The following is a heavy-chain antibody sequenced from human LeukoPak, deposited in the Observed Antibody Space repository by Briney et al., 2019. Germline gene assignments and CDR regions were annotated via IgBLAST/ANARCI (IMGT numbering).Heavy chain of an antibody. D-gene: IGHD2-2*01. CDR2: INHSGST. Sequence: SETLSLTCAVYGGSFSGYYWSWIRQPPGKGLEWIGEINHSGSTNYNPSLKSRVTISVDTSKNQFSLKQSSVTAADTAVYYCARSVVVPAAILVDYWGQGTLVTVSS. CDR1: GGSFSGYY. CDR3: ARSVVVPAAILVDY. J-gene: IGHJ4*02. V-gene: IGHV4-34*01.